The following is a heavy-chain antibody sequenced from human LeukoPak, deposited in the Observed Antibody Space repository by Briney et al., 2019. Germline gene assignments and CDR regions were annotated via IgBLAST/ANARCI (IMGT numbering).Heavy chain of an antibody. CDR2: VYTSGST. CDR3: ATSYSSGWTYYYYGMDV. CDR1: GGSISSGSYY. V-gene: IGHV4-61*02. Sequence: SETLSLTCTVSGGSISSGSYYWSWIRQPAGKGLEWTGRVYTSGSTNYNPSLKSRVTISVDTSKNQFSLKLSSVTAADTAVYYCATSYSSGWTYYYYGMDVWGQGTTVTVSS. D-gene: IGHD6-19*01. J-gene: IGHJ6*02.